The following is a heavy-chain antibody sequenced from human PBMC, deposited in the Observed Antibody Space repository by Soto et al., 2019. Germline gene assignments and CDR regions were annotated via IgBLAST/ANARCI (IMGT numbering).Heavy chain of an antibody. CDR3: ARVSSDYYGMDV. CDR1: ESMFGSYG. D-gene: IGHD3-22*01. J-gene: IGHJ6*02. Sequence: QVQLVESGGGVVQPGRSLRLSCVASESMFGSYGMYWVRQAPGKGLEWVAVIWYDGSIKHYADSVKGRFTISRDNSKNTVQLQMNSLRAEDTAVYYCARVSSDYYGMDVWGQGTAVIVSS. V-gene: IGHV3-33*01. CDR2: IWYDGSIK.